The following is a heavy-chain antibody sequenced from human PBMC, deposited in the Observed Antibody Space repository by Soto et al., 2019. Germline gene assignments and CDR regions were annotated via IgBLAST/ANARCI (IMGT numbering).Heavy chain of an antibody. CDR3: ARGHRAMEYYYYYGMDV. Sequence: XEPLFLTWCVSCCSISSSCWSWIRQPPGKELEWIGYISYSGSTTYNPSLKSRITLSVDTSKNQFSLRVASVTAADTAVYYCARGHRAMEYYYYYGMDVWGQGTTATFPS. V-gene: IGHV4-59*01. CDR2: ISYSGST. J-gene: IGHJ6*02. CDR1: CCSISSSC. D-gene: IGHD5-18*01.